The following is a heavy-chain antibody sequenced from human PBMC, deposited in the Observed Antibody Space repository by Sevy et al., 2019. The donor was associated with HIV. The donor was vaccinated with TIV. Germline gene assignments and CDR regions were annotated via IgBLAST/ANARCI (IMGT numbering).Heavy chain of an antibody. V-gene: IGHV1-18*04. J-gene: IGHJ4*02. CDR3: TRESRAAGKVY. CDR1: GYTFTNYA. CDR2: ISAYNGNT. Sequence: ASVKVSCKASGYTFTNYAISWVRQAPGQGLEWMGWISAYNGNTKYAQKLQVRVTMTTDTSTSTAYMELRSLRSDDTAVYYCTRESRAAGKVYWGQGTLVTVSS. D-gene: IGHD6-13*01.